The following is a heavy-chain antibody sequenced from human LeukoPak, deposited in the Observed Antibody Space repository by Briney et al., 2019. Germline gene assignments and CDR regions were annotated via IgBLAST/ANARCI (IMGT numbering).Heavy chain of an antibody. D-gene: IGHD2-2*02. J-gene: IGHJ4*02. CDR2: ISSSGSTI. CDR1: GFTFSSYE. CDR3: ARDHNGPYTFDY. Sequence: GGSLRLSCAASGFTFSSYEMNWVRQAPGKGLEWVSYISSSGSTIYYADSVKGRFTISRDNAKNSLSLQMNSLKVEDTAVYYCARDHNGPYTFDYWGQGTLVTVSP. V-gene: IGHV3-48*03.